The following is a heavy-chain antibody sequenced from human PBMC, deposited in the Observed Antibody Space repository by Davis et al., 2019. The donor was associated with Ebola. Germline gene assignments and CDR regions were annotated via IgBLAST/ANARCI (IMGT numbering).Heavy chain of an antibody. V-gene: IGHV3-30*04. CDR1: GFPFSNYA. CDR2: TSHDGSTT. CDR3: AGLRTVRGY. J-gene: IGHJ4*02. Sequence: GESLKISCAASGFPFSNYAMHWVRQAPDKGLEWVAVTSHDGSTTYYEDSVKGRFTVSRDNAKNSLYLQMNSLRAEDTAVYYCAGLRTVRGYWGQGTLVTVSS. D-gene: IGHD4-17*01.